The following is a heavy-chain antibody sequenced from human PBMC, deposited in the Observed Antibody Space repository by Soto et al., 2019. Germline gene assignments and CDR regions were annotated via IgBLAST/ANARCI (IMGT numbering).Heavy chain of an antibody. V-gene: IGHV1-69*13. J-gene: IGHJ1*01. CDR2: IIPIFGTA. Sequence: GDSVKVSCKAAGGTFSSYAISWVRQAPGQGLEWMGGIIPIFGTANYAQKFQGRVTITADESTSTAYMELSSLRSEDTAVYYCARAGYYYDSSGEDESFQHWGQGTLVTVSS. D-gene: IGHD3-22*01. CDR1: GGTFSSYA. CDR3: ARAGYYYDSSGEDESFQH.